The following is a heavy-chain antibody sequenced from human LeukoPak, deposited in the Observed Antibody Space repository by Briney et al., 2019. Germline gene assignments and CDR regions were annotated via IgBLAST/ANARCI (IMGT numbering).Heavy chain of an antibody. Sequence: SETLSLTCTVSGGSISSYYWSWIRQPAGKGLEWIGRIYTSGSTNYNPSLKSRVTISVDTSKNQFSLKLSSVTAADTAVYYCARGPSFLYSNYPFDYWGQGTLVTVSS. CDR3: ARGPSFLYSNYPFDY. V-gene: IGHV4-4*07. CDR1: GGSISSYY. CDR2: IYTSGST. J-gene: IGHJ4*02. D-gene: IGHD4-11*01.